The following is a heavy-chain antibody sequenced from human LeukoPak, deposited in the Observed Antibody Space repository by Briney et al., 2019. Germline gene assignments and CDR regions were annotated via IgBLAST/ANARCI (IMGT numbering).Heavy chain of an antibody. CDR3: AKDSRYSSSPRGDY. J-gene: IGHJ4*02. V-gene: IGHV3-30-3*01. CDR1: GFTFSSYA. D-gene: IGHD6-6*01. Sequence: GGSLRLSCAASGFTFSSYAMHWVRQAPGKGLEWVAVISYDGSNKYYADSVKGRFTISRDNSKNTLYLQMNSLRAEDTAVYYCAKDSRYSSSPRGDYWGQGTLVTVSS. CDR2: ISYDGSNK.